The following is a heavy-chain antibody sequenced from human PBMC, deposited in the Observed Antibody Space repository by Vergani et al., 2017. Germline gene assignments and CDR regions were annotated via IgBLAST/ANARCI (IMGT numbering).Heavy chain of an antibody. Sequence: EVQVVESGGGLVQPGGSLRLSCAASGFIFSDHYMDWVRQAPGKGLEWVGRIRNKANDYTTQYAASVKGRFTISRDDSKSYLYLQMNSLQTEDTALYYCARQSRDVFCTNGVCPLGYWGQGALVTVSS. D-gene: IGHD2-8*01. CDR3: ARQSRDVFCTNGVCPLGY. V-gene: IGHV3-72*01. CDR1: GFIFSDHY. CDR2: IRNKANDYTT. J-gene: IGHJ4*02.